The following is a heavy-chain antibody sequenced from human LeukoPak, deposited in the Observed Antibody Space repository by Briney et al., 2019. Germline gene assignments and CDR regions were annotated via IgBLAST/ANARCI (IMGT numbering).Heavy chain of an antibody. V-gene: IGHV4-34*01. CDR3: ARHYDYGNRDAFDI. CDR2: INHSGST. D-gene: IGHD4-11*01. CDR1: GGSFSGYY. J-gene: IGHJ3*02. Sequence: SETLSLTCAVYGGSFSGYYWSWIRQPPGKGLEWIGEINHSGSTNYNPSLKSRVTISVDTSKNQFSLKLSSVTAADTAVYYCARHYDYGNRDAFDIWGQGTMVTVSS.